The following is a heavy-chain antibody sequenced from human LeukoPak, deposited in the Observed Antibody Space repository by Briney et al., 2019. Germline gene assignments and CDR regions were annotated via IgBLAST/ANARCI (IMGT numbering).Heavy chain of an antibody. CDR3: ARVSGWYWFDQ. Sequence: GGSLRLSWERSGYTFSSYAMHWVRQAPGKGLEYVAAISSDGRITYYANFVKGRFTISRDNSKNTLYLQMGSLRTEDMAVYYCARVSGWYWFDQWGQGTLVTVSS. CDR2: ISSDGRIT. V-gene: IGHV3-64*01. J-gene: IGHJ5*02. CDR1: GYTFSSYA. D-gene: IGHD6-19*01.